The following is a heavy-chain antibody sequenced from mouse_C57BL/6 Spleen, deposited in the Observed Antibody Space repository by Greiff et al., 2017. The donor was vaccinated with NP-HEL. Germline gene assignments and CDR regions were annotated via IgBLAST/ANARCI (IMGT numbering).Heavy chain of an antibody. CDR3: ARHYYGFLYYFDY. D-gene: IGHD2-1*01. Sequence: QVQLQQPGAELVKPGASVKLSCKASGYTFTSYWMQWVKQRPGQGLEWIGEIDPSDSYTNYKQKFKGKATLTVDTSSSTAYMQLSSLTSEDSAGYYCARHYYGFLYYFDYWGQGTTLTVAS. CDR2: IDPSDSYT. CDR1: GYTFTSYW. J-gene: IGHJ2*01. V-gene: IGHV1-50*01.